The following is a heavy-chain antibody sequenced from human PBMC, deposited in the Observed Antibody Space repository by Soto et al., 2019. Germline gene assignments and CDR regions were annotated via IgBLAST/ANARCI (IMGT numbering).Heavy chain of an antibody. CDR2: ISYDGSNK. CDR3: AKGKSHTLFGVDTLFDY. V-gene: IGHV3-30-3*01. Sequence: GGSLRLSCAASGFTFSSYAMHWVRQAPGKGLEWVAVISYDGSNKYYADSVKGRFTISRDNSKKKLYLQMDSLRAEDTAVYYCAKGKSHTLFGVDTLFDYWGQGTLVTVSS. D-gene: IGHD3-3*01. CDR1: GFTFSSYA. J-gene: IGHJ4*02.